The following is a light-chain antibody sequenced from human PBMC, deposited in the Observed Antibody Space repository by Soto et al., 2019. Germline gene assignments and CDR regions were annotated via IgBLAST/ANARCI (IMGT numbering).Light chain of an antibody. V-gene: IGLV2-11*01. Sequence: QSALTQPHSVSGSPGQSVTISCTGTSSDVGGYSYVSWYQQHPGNAPELIIYDVTERPSGVPDRFSGSKSGNTASLTISGLQAEDEADYYCCSYTGSYSYVFGIGTKVTVL. CDR3: CSYTGSYSYV. CDR1: SSDVGGYSY. J-gene: IGLJ1*01. CDR2: DVT.